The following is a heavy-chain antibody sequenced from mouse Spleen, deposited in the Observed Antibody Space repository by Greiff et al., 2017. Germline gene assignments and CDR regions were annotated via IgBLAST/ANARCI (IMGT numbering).Heavy chain of an antibody. J-gene: IGHJ3*01. CDR1: GFNITDYY. CDR3: ARDMDYGNYGFAY. V-gene: IGHV1-76*01. Sequence: VQLVESGAELVRSGASVKLSCTASGFNITDYYMHWVKQRPEQGLEWIGWIFPGDGSTKYNEKFKGKATLTTDKSSSTAYMQLSRLTSEDSAVYFCARDMDYGNYGFAYWGQGTLVTVSA. D-gene: IGHD2-1*01. CDR2: IFPGDGST.